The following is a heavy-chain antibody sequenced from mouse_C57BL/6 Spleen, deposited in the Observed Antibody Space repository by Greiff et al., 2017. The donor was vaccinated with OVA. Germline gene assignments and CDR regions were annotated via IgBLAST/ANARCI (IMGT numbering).Heavy chain of an antibody. J-gene: IGHJ4*01. V-gene: IGHV2-2*01. D-gene: IGHD6-1*01. CDR2: IWSGGST. CDR3: ASPSTGYYAMDY. CDR1: GFSLTSYG. Sequence: VKLVESGPGLVQPSQSLSITCTVSGFSLTSYGVHWVRQSPGKGLEWLGVIWSGGSTDYNAAFTSRLSISKDNSKSQVFFKMNSLQADDTAIYYCASPSTGYYAMDYWGQGTSVTVSS.